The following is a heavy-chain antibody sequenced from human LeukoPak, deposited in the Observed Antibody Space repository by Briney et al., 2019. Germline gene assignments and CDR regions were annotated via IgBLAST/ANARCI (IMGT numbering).Heavy chain of an antibody. J-gene: IGHJ4*02. D-gene: IGHD3-22*01. CDR2: INPDSGGT. V-gene: IGHV1-2*02. CDR1: GYTFTGYY. Sequence: ASVKVSCKASGYTFTGYYMHWVRQAPGQGLEWMGWINPDSGGTNYAQKFQGRVTMTRDTSISTAYMELSRLRSDDTAVYYCATSAGPDSSGSNLDFWGQGTLVTVSS. CDR3: ATSAGPDSSGSNLDF.